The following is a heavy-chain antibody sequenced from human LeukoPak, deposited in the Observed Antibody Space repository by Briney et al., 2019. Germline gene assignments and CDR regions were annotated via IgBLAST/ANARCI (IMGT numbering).Heavy chain of an antibody. J-gene: IGHJ5*02. CDR3: ARGQYYDFWSGYLGGFDP. CDR1: GYTFTSYD. D-gene: IGHD3-3*01. Sequence: ASVKVSCKASGYTFTSYDINWVRQATGQGLEWMGWMNPNSGNTGYAQKFQGRVTITRNTSISTAYMELSRLRSDDTAVYYCARGQYYDFWSGYLGGFDPWGQGTLVTVSS. CDR2: MNPNSGNT. V-gene: IGHV1-8*03.